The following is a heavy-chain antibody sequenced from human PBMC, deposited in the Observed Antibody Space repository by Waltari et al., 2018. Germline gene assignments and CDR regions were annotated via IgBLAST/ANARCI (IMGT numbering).Heavy chain of an antibody. V-gene: IGHV4-39*01. D-gene: IGHD3-22*01. CDR2: IYYSGST. CDR3: ASLRYYYDSSGYRTPHWYFDL. CDR1: GGSISSSSYY. J-gene: IGHJ2*01. Sequence: QLQLQESGPGLVKPSETLSLTCTVSGGSISSSSYYWGWIRQPPGKGLEWIGGIYYSGSTADNPSLKGRVTISGDTSKNHFSLKLGSVTAADTAVYYCASLRYYYDSSGYRTPHWYFDLWGRGTLVTVSS.